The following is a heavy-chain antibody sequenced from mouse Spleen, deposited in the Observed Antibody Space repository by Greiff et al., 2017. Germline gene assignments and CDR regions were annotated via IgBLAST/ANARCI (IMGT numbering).Heavy chain of an antibody. D-gene: IGHD1-1*01. CDR1: GFTFSSYA. CDR2: ISSGGST. V-gene: IGHV5-6-5*01. CDR3: ARLFITTVVDPAWFAY. Sequence: EVKLMESGGGLVKPGGSLKLSCAASGFTFSSYAMSWVRQTPEKRLEWVASISSGGSTYYPDSVKGRFTISRDNARNILYLQMSSLRSEDTAMYYCARLFITTVVDPAWFAYWGQGTLVTVSA. J-gene: IGHJ3*01.